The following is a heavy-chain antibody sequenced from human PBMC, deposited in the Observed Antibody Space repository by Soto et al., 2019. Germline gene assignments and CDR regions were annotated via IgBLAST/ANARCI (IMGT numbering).Heavy chain of an antibody. CDR3: AKDAGFFTKRYGDYAGDAFDC. D-gene: IGHD4-17*01. J-gene: IGHJ3*01. Sequence: PGGSLRLSCAASGFTFSSYAMSWVRQAPGKGLEWVSAISGSGGSTYYADSVKGRFTISRDNSKNTLYLQMNSLRAEDTAVYYCAKDAGFFTKRYGDYAGDAFDCWGQGTTVTVSS. CDR1: GFTFSSYA. CDR2: ISGSGGST. V-gene: IGHV3-23*01.